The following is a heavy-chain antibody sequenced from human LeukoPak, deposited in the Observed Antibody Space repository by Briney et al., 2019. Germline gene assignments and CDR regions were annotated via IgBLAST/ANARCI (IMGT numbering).Heavy chain of an antibody. Sequence: ASVTVSCKASGYTFTGSYIHWVRQAPGQGLEWMGWINPNSGGTEFAQKFQGRVTMTRDTSISTAYMELSRLRSDDTAVYYCARRTPVAGTYWNFDLWGRGTLVTVSS. CDR3: ARRTPVAGTYWNFDL. CDR1: GYTFTGSY. J-gene: IGHJ2*01. V-gene: IGHV1-2*02. CDR2: INPNSGGT. D-gene: IGHD6-19*01.